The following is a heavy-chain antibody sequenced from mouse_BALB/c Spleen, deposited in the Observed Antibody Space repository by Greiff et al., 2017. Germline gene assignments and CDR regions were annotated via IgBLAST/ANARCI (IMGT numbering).Heavy chain of an antibody. V-gene: IGHV5-9-4*01. Sequence: EVMLVESGGGLVKPGGSLKLSCAASGFTFSSYAMSWVRQSPEKRLEWVAEISSGGSYTYYPDTVTGRCTISRDNAKNTLYLEMSSLRSEDTAMYYCARDSDGYYVMDYWGQGTSVTVSS. CDR1: GFTFSSYA. J-gene: IGHJ4*01. CDR2: ISSGGSYT. CDR3: ARDSDGYYVMDY. D-gene: IGHD2-3*01.